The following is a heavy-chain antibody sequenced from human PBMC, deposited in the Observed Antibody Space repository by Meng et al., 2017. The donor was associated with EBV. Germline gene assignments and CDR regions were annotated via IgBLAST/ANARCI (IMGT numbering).Heavy chain of an antibody. D-gene: IGHD3-10*01. J-gene: IGHJ4*02. Sequence: QVQVVEFEAGVKEPGLSVKVSCKTSGGPFRYYAISWVRQAPGQGLEWLGGFLPRLGAPNYAQKFHGRVKITADESTSTHYMDLSSLRSEDTAIYYCASESGRGYTPDYWGQGTLVTVSS. V-gene: IGHV1-69*01. CDR3: ASESGRGYTPDY. CDR1: GGPFRYYA. CDR2: FLPRLGAP.